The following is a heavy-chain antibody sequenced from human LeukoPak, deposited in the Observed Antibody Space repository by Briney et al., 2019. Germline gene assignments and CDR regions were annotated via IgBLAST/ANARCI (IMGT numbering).Heavy chain of an antibody. Sequence: PGGSLRLSCVASGFTFSTYPMSWVRQAAGKGLEWASAISGGGVNTYYADSVKGRFTISRDESKNTLYLQINSLRAEDTAVYYCAKSVGYHSDRSGYYWLGTFDSWGQGTLVTVSS. CDR3: AKSVGYHSDRSGYYWLGTFDS. CDR1: GFTFSTYP. V-gene: IGHV3-23*01. D-gene: IGHD3-22*01. J-gene: IGHJ4*02. CDR2: ISGGGVNT.